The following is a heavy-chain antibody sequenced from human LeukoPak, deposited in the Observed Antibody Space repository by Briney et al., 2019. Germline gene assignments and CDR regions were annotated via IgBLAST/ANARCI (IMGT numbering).Heavy chain of an antibody. Sequence: GGSLRLSCAASGYTFSHYAMSWVRQAPGKGREWVSAIIPSGASTYYADSVRGRFTISRHNSRNTLYLQMNSLRVEDTAVYYCAKDRIVGATTSYDYFDYWGQGTLVTVSS. V-gene: IGHV3-23*01. CDR3: AKDRIVGATTSYDYFDY. CDR1: GYTFSHYA. J-gene: IGHJ4*02. CDR2: IIPSGAST. D-gene: IGHD1-26*01.